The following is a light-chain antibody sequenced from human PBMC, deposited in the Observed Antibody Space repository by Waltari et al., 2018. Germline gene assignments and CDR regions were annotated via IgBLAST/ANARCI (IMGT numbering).Light chain of an antibody. CDR3: SSYAGGSSLM. Sequence: QSALPQPPSASGSPGQSIPTSYPGISTDVAGYDPVSWYQQHPGKAPKLLIYAVTKPPSGVPVRFSGSKSDNTASLAVSGLQAEDEADYYCSSYAGGSSLMFGGGTKLTVL. CDR1: STDVAGYDP. V-gene: IGLV2-8*01. CDR2: AVT. J-gene: IGLJ3*02.